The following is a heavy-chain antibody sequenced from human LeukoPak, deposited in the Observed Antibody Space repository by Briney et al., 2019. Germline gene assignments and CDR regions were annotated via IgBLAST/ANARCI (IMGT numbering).Heavy chain of an antibody. CDR1: GFTFGSFK. CDR3: AREPTTVTTLSHFDY. CDR2: ISSSSSFI. V-gene: IGHV3-21*01. Sequence: GGSLRLSCAASGFTFGSFKMNWVRQAPGKGLEWVSSISSSSSFIYCADSVKGRFTVSRDNAKNSLYLQMNSLRAEDTAVYYCAREPTTVTTLSHFDYWGQGTLVTVAS. D-gene: IGHD4-17*01. J-gene: IGHJ4*02.